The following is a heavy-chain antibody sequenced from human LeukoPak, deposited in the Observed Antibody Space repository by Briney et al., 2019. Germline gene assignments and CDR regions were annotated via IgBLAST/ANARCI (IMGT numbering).Heavy chain of an antibody. CDR1: GYTFTGYY. V-gene: IGHV1-2*02. CDR2: INPNSGGT. J-gene: IGHJ4*02. D-gene: IGHD6-13*01. Sequence: ASVKVSCKASGYTFTGYYMNWVRQAPGQGLEWMGWINPNSGGTNYAQKFQGRVTMTRDTSISTAYMDLSRLRSDDPAVYYCARGAGFAAAGTYYWGQGTLVTVSS. CDR3: ARGAGFAAAGTYY.